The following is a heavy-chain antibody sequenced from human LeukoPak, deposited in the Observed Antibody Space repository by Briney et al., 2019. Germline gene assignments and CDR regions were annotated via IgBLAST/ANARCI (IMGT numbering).Heavy chain of an antibody. J-gene: IGHJ5*02. CDR3: ARSEFQTGVYCSSTSCLRDSWFDP. Sequence: ASVKVSCKASGYTFTSYAMHWVRQAPGQRLEWMGWINAGNGNTKYSQRFQGRVTITRDTSASTAYMELSSLRSEDTAVYYCARSEFQTGVYCSSTSCLRDSWFDPWGQGTLVTVSS. CDR1: GYTFTSYA. D-gene: IGHD2-2*01. CDR2: INAGNGNT. V-gene: IGHV1-3*01.